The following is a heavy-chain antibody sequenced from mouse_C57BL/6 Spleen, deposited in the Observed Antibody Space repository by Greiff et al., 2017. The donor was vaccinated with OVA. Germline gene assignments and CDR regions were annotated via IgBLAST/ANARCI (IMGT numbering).Heavy chain of an antibody. CDR1: GYTFTSYG. CDR2: IYPRSGNT. J-gene: IGHJ2*01. Sequence: VQGVESGAELARPGASVKLSCKASGYTFTSYGISWVKQRTGQGLEWIGEIYPRSGNTYYNEKFKGKATLTADKSSSTAYMELRSLTSEDSAVYFCARSYDGYPFDYWGQGTTLTVSS. V-gene: IGHV1-81*01. CDR3: ARSYDGYPFDY. D-gene: IGHD2-3*01.